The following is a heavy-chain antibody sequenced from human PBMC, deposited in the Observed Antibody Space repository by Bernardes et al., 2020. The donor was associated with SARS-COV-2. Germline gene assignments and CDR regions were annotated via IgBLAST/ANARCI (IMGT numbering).Heavy chain of an antibody. CDR3: ASKNIITFGGCYCDYGMDV. J-gene: IGHJ6*02. V-gene: IGHV1-3*01. D-gene: IGHD3-16*01. Sequence: ASVKVSCKASGYTFTSYDMNWVRQATGQGLEWMGWINASNGNTNYAQKFQGRVTITRDTSASTAYMELSSLRSEDTAVYYCASKNIITFGGCYCDYGMDVWGQGTTGTVSS. CDR1: GYTFTSYD. CDR2: INASNGNT.